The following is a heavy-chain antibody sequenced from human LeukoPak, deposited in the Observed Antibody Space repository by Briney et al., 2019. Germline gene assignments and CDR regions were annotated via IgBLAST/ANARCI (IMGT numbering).Heavy chain of an antibody. CDR2: IKSDGSST. J-gene: IGHJ4*02. CDR3: ARDGYSFGHDFDY. V-gene: IGHV3-74*01. CDR1: GFTFSSYW. D-gene: IGHD5-18*01. Sequence: GSLRLSCAASGFTFSSYWMHWVRHTPGKGLVWVSRIKSDGSSTSYADSVKGRFTISRDNAKNTLYLQMNCLRAEDTAVYYCARDGYSFGHDFDYWGQGTLVTVSS.